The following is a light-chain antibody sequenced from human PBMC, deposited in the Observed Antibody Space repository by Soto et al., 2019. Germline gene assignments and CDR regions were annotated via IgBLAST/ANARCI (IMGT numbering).Light chain of an antibody. J-gene: IGKJ1*01. CDR1: QSVSSY. Sequence: IVMTQSPVTLSVSPGGRATLSCRASQSVSSYLAWYQQKPGQAPRLLIYGASNRATGFPDRFSGSGSGTDFTLTIGRLEPEDFAVYYCQQYLITPWKFGQGTKVDIK. V-gene: IGKV3-15*01. CDR2: GAS. CDR3: QQYLITPWK.